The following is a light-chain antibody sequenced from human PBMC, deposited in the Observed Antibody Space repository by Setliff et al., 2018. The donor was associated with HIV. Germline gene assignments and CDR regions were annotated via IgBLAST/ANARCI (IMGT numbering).Light chain of an antibody. V-gene: IGLV2-14*01. CDR2: GVN. CDR1: GSDVGGHKF. J-gene: IGLJ1*01. CDR3: SSYSSISTQI. Sequence: VLTQPASVSGSPGQSITISCTGTGSDVGGHKFVSWYQQHPGKVPKLMIYGVNNRPSGVSNRFSGSKSGNTASLTISGLQAEDEADYYCSSYSSISTQIVGTGTKVTVL.